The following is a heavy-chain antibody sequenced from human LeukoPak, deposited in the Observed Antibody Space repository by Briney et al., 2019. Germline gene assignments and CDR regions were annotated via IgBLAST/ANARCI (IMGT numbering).Heavy chain of an antibody. V-gene: IGHV1-69*05. D-gene: IGHD3-10*01. CDR2: IIPIFGTA. CDR1: GGTFSSYA. Sequence: AASVKVSCKASGGTFSSYAISWVRQAPGQGLEWMGGIIPIFGTANYAQKFQGRVTITTDESTSTAYMELSSLRSEDTAVYYCARTSPGVSYYGWGSYFDYWGQGTLVTVSS. J-gene: IGHJ4*02. CDR3: ARTSPGVSYYGWGSYFDY.